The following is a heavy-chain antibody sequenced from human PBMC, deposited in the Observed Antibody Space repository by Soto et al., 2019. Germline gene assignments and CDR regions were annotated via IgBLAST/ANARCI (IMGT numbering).Heavy chain of an antibody. CDR1: GFTFSSYG. CDR3: ARDAYSSSWYPWFDP. J-gene: IGHJ5*02. Sequence: PGGSLRLSCAASGFTFSSYGMHWVRQAPGKGLEWVAVIWYDGSNKYYADSVKGRFTISRDNSKNTLYLQMNSLRAEDTAVYYCARDAYSSSWYPWFDPWGQGTLVTVSS. CDR2: IWYDGSNK. D-gene: IGHD6-13*01. V-gene: IGHV3-33*01.